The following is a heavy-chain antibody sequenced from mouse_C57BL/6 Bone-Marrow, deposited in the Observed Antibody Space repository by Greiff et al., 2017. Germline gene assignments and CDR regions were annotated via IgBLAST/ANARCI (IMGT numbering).Heavy chain of an antibody. Sequence: EVKLMESGEGLVKPGGSLKLSCAASGFTFSSYAMSWVRQTPEKRLEWVAYISSGGDYIYYADTVKGRFTISRDNARNTLYLQMSSLKSEDTAMYYGTIAGEGYYGWYAMDYWGQGTSVTVSS. CDR3: TIAGEGYYGWYAMDY. D-gene: IGHD1-1*01. V-gene: IGHV5-9-1*02. CDR1: GFTFSSYA. CDR2: ISSGGDYI. J-gene: IGHJ4*01.